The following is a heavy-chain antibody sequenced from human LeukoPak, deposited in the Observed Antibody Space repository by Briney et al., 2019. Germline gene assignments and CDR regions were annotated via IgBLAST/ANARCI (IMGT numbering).Heavy chain of an antibody. CDR2: INPNSGGT. V-gene: IGHV1-2*02. CDR3: ARGTWDCSSTSCYSGNWFDP. D-gene: IGHD2-2*02. Sequence: ASVKVSCKASGYTFTGYYMHWVRQAPGQGLEWMGWINPNSGGTNYAQKFQGRVTMTRDTSISTACMELSRLRSDDTAVYYCARGTWDCSSTSCYSGNWFDPWGQGTLVTVSS. J-gene: IGHJ5*02. CDR1: GYTFTGYY.